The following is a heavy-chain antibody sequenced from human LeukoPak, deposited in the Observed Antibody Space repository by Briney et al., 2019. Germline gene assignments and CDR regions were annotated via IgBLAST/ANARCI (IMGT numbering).Heavy chain of an antibody. CDR2: ISWNSGSI. J-gene: IGHJ4*02. CDR3: AKVMSGYDLGPKYFDY. V-gene: IGHV3-9*01. D-gene: IGHD5-12*01. CDR1: GFTFDDYA. Sequence: PGGSLRLSCAASGFTFDDYAMHWVRQAPGKGLEWVSGISWNSGSIGYADSVKGRFTISRDNAKNSLYLQMNSLRAEDTALYYCAKVMSGYDLGPKYFDYWGQGTLVTVSS.